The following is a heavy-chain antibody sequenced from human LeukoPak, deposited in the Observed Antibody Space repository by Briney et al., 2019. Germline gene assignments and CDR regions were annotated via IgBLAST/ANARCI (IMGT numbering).Heavy chain of an antibody. CDR3: ARDLKGGTSPFNAFDI. J-gene: IGHJ3*02. Sequence: SETLSLTCTVSGGSISSSSYYWGWIRQPPGKGLEWIGSIYYSGSTYYNPSLKSRVTISVDTSKNQFSLELSSVTAADTAVYYCARDLKGGTSPFNAFDIWGQGTMVTVSS. V-gene: IGHV4-39*07. CDR2: IYYSGST. CDR1: GGSISSSSYY. D-gene: IGHD1-1*01.